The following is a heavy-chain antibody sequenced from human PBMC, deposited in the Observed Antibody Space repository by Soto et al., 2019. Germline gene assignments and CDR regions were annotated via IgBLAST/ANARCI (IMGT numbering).Heavy chain of an antibody. Sequence: SETLSLTCAVYGGSFSGYYWSWIRQPPGKGLEWIGEINHSGSTNYNPSLKSRVTISVDTSKNQFSLKLSSVTAADTAVYYCARGSMIVVVTRIDYWGQGTLVTVSS. D-gene: IGHD3-22*01. CDR1: GGSFSGYY. V-gene: IGHV4-34*01. J-gene: IGHJ4*02. CDR2: INHSGST. CDR3: ARGSMIVVVTRIDY.